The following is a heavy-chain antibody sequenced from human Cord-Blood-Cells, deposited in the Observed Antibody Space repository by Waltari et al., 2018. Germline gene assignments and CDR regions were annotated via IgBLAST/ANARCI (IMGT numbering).Heavy chain of an antibody. V-gene: IGHV3-74*01. D-gene: IGHD1-26*01. J-gene: IGHJ3*02. Sequence: EVQLVESGGGLVQPGGSLRLSCAASGFTFSSYWMHWVRQAPGKGLVWVSRINSDWSSTSYADSVKGRFTISRDNAKNTLYLQMNSLRAEDTAVYYCARGPLGQWSRNAFDIWGQGTMVTVSS. CDR1: GFTFSSYW. CDR3: ARGPLGQWSRNAFDI. CDR2: INSDWSST.